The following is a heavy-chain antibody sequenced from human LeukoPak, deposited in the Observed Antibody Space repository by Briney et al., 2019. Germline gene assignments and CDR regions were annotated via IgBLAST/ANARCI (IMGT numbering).Heavy chain of an antibody. CDR2: IWYDGSKK. CDR1: GFTFSNYG. Sequence: GRSLRLSCAASGFTFSNYGMHWVRQAPGKGLEWVAVIWYDGSKKYYGDSVKGRFTSSRDNSKYTLYLQMNSLRAEDTAVYYCGRGYFTSLPEPHHGMDVWGQGTTVTVSS. D-gene: IGHD2-2*01. CDR3: GRGYFTSLPEPHHGMDV. J-gene: IGHJ6*02. V-gene: IGHV3-33*01.